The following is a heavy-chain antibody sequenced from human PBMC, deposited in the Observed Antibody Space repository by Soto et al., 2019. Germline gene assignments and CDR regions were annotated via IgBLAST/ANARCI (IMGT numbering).Heavy chain of an antibody. CDR2: IFSNDEK. Sequence: VTLKTSAPVLVKPTETVTLTCTASGFSLSNARMGVSWIRQPPGKALDWIAHIFSNDEKSYSTSLKSRLTISKDTSKSQVVLTMTKMHPVDTATYYCARRWLHSSGWFDLWGRGTLPTPSS. CDR1: GFSLSNARMG. CDR3: ARRWLHSSGWFDL. J-gene: IGHJ2*01. V-gene: IGHV2-26*01. D-gene: IGHD6-19*01.